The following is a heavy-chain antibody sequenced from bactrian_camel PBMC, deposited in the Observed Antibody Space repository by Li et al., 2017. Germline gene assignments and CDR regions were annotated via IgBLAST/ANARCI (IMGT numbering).Heavy chain of an antibody. CDR3: ACRSGYVSRPLSETDYNY. J-gene: IGHJ4*01. CDR2: IATGSGNT. Sequence: QLVESGGGSVQAGGSLRLSCAASGYTYNRNCMAWFRQAPGKEREGVARIATGSGNTYYADSVKGRFTISQVNSKSTVYLQMNLLKPEDTAMYYCACRSGYVSRPLSETDYNYWGQGTQVTVS. CDR1: GYTYNRNC. V-gene: IGHV3S25*01.